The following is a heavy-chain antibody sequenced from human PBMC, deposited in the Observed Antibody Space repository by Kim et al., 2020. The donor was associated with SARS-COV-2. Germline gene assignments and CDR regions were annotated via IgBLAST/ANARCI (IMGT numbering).Heavy chain of an antibody. D-gene: IGHD2-15*01. CDR2: IYYSGST. Sequence: SETLSLTCTVSGGSISSSSYYWGWIRQPPGKGLEWIGSIYYSGSTYYNPSLKSRVTISVDTSKNQFSLKLTSVTAADTAVYYCARHGLGCGSAVGDYWGQGTLVTVSS. CDR1: GGSISSSSYY. J-gene: IGHJ4*02. CDR3: ARHGLGCGSAVGDY. V-gene: IGHV4-39*01.